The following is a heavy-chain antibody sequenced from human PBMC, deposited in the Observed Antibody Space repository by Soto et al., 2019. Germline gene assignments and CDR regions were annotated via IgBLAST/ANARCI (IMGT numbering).Heavy chain of an antibody. V-gene: IGHV3-11*01. J-gene: IGHJ5*02. Sequence: SGGSLRLSCAASGFTFSDYYMSWIRQAPGKGLEWVSYISSSGSTIYYADSVKGRFTISRDNAKNSLYLQMNSLRAEDTAVYYCARETGTTSKDWFDPWGQGTLVTVSS. CDR3: ARETGTTSKDWFDP. CDR2: ISSSGSTI. CDR1: GFTFSDYY. D-gene: IGHD1-1*01.